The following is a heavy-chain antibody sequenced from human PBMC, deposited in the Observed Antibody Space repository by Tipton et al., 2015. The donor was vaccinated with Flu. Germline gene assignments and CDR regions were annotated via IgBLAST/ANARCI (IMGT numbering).Heavy chain of an antibody. CDR2: IYYSGST. V-gene: IGHV4-59*12. CDR1: GGSITSYY. J-gene: IGHJ3*01. Sequence: TLSLTCTVSGGSITSYYWSWIRQPPGKGLEWIGYIYYSGSTNYNPSLKSRVTISVDTSKNQLSLNLISVTAADTAMYYCARVRPGLYRHLDGFDVWGQGTLVTVSS. CDR3: ARVRPGLYRHLDGFDV. D-gene: IGHD3-16*02.